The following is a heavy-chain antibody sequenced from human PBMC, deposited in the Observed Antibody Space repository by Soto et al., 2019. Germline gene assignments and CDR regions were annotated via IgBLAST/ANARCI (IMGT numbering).Heavy chain of an antibody. V-gene: IGHV5-51*01. CDR1: GYRFTSYW. J-gene: IGHJ4*02. CDR3: ARPQSGDYTNDMLTGPIDY. CDR2: IYPDDSDT. Sequence: PGESLKISCKGSGYRFTSYWIAWVRQMPGKGLEWMGIIYPDDSDTRYSPSFQGQVTISADKSIRIAYLQWSSLKASDTAMYYCARPQSGDYTNDMLTGPIDYWGQGTLVTVSS. D-gene: IGHD3-9*01.